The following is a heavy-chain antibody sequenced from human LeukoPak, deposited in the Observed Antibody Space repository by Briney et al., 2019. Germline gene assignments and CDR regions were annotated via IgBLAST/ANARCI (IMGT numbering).Heavy chain of an antibody. Sequence: GGSLRLSCAASGFTFSSYSMNWVRQAPGKGLEWISSISSSSSYIYYADSVKGRFTISRDNAKNSLYLQMNSLRAEDTAVYYCARGIVGATRSDYWGQGTLVTVSS. D-gene: IGHD1-26*01. CDR1: GFTFSSYS. J-gene: IGHJ4*02. CDR3: ARGIVGATRSDY. V-gene: IGHV3-21*01. CDR2: ISSSSSYI.